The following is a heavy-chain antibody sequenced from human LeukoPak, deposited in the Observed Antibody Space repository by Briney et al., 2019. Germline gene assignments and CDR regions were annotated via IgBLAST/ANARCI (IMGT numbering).Heavy chain of an antibody. D-gene: IGHD5-12*01. J-gene: IGHJ4*02. V-gene: IGHV3-48*03. CDR1: GFTFSSSE. CDR3: ARDSGYQTPPFDY. CDR2: IATSDTTT. Sequence: GGSLRLSCVASGFTFSSSEMNWVRQAPGKGLEWISYIATSDTTTHYADSVKGRFTVSRDNAKNSLYLQMSSLRSEDTAVYYCARDSGYQTPPFDYWGQGTLVTVSS.